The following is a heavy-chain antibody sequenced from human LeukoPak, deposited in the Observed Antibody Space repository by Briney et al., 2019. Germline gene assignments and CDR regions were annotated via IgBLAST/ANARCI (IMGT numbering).Heavy chain of an antibody. J-gene: IGHJ3*02. CDR3: ARDRPGRRTYYYDSSGADAFDI. D-gene: IGHD3-22*01. CDR1: GDSITSNY. V-gene: IGHV4-59*01. Sequence: SETLSLTCTVSGDSITSNYWSWIRQPPGKGLEWIGYIYYSGSTNYNPSLKSRVTISVDTSKNQFSLKLSSVTAADTAVYYCARDRPGRRTYYYDSSGADAFDIWGQGTMVTVSS. CDR2: IYYSGST.